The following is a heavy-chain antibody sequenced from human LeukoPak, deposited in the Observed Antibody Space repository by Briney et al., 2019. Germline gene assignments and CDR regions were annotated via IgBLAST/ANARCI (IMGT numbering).Heavy chain of an antibody. Sequence: KPSETLSLTCAVSGDSISNSYYWGWIRQPPGKGLEWIGSIYHSGSTYYNPSLKSRVTISVDMSKNQFSLKLRSVTAAGTAVYYWARAPDCSGGSCYAYYYYSDVWGKGTTVTVYS. V-gene: IGHV4-38-2*01. CDR1: GDSISNSYY. CDR3: ARAPDCSGGSCYAYYYYSDV. J-gene: IGHJ6*03. D-gene: IGHD2-15*01. CDR2: IYHSGST.